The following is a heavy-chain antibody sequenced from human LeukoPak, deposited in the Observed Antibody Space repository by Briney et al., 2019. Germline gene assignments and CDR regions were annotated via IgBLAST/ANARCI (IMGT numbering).Heavy chain of an antibody. D-gene: IGHD2-8*01. Sequence: GGSLRLSCAASGFTFSSYAMNWVRQAPGRGLEWVSGFSGSGGTTYYANSVKGRFTISRDNSKNTLYLQMNSLRAEDTAVYYCANGNRCTSPNCLGYYYFYMDVWGKGTTVTVSS. CDR2: FSGSGGTT. CDR1: GFTFSSYA. J-gene: IGHJ6*03. V-gene: IGHV3-23*01. CDR3: ANGNRCTSPNCLGYYYFYMDV.